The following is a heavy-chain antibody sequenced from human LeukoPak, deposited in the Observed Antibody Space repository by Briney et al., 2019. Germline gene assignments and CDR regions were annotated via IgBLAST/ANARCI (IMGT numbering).Heavy chain of an antibody. J-gene: IGHJ4*02. CDR3: ATLDY. V-gene: IGHV3-7*01. CDR2: IRDDGSEN. CDR1: GLNFRKSW. Sequence: PGGSLRLSCAASGLNFRKSWMTWVRQAPGRGLEWVASIRDDGSENFYADSVKGRFTISRDNARNTLYLQLNNLRAEDTAVYYCATLDYWGQGTLVTVSS.